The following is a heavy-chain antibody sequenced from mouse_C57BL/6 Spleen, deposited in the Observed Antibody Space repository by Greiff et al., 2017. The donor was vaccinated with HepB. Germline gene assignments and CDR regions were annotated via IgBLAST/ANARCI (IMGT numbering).Heavy chain of an antibody. CDR1: GFTFSSYG. Sequence: EVKLMESGGDLVKPGGSLKLSCAASGFTFSSYGMSWVRQTPDKRLEWVATISSGGSYTYYPDSVKGRFTISRDNAKNTLYLQMSSLKSEDTAMYYCARRGDYDGYYYAMDYWGQGTSVTVSS. V-gene: IGHV5-6*02. CDR3: ARRGDYDGYYYAMDY. D-gene: IGHD2-4*01. CDR2: ISSGGSYT. J-gene: IGHJ4*01.